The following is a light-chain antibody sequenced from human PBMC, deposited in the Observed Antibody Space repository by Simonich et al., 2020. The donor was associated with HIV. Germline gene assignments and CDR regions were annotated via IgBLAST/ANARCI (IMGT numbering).Light chain of an antibody. CDR1: ALPEKY. J-gene: IGLJ3*02. CDR3: YSTDSSGNHRV. V-gene: IGLV3-10*01. Sequence: SYELTQPPSVSVSPGQTARITCSGDALPEKYAYWYQQKSGQAPALVIYEDNKRPSGIPERFAGSSSGTMATLTISGAQVEDEADYYCYSTDSSGNHRVFGGGTKLTVL. CDR2: EDN.